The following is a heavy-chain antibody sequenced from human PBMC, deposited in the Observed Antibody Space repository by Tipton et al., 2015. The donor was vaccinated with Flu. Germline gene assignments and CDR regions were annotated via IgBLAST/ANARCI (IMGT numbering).Heavy chain of an antibody. J-gene: IGHJ4*02. V-gene: IGHV4-38-2*02. D-gene: IGHD3-10*01. Sequence: TLSLTCTVSGYSISSGYYWGWIRQPPGKGLEWIGSIYHSGSTYYNPSLKSRVTISVDTSKNQFSLKLSSVTAAYTAVYYCARRYYYGSGPETFDYWGQGTLVTVSS. CDR3: ARRYYYGSGPETFDY. CDR1: GYSISSGYY. CDR2: IYHSGST.